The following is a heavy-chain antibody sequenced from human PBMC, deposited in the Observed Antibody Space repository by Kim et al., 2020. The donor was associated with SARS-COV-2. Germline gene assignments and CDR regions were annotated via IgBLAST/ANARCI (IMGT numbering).Heavy chain of an antibody. V-gene: IGHV3-30-3*01. CDR2: ISYDGSNK. J-gene: IGHJ6*02. CDR1: GFTFSSYA. D-gene: IGHD5-18*01. Sequence: GGSLRLSCAASGFTFSSYAMHWVRQAPGKGLEWVAVISYDGSNKYYADSVKGRFTISRDNSKNTLYLQMNSLRAEDTAVYYCARDQEAWGWLHYYYGMDVWGQGTTVTVSS. CDR3: ARDQEAWGWLHYYYGMDV.